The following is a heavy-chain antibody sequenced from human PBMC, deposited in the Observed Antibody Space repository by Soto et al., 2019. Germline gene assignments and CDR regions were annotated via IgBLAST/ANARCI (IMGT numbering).Heavy chain of an antibody. Sequence: GASVKVSFKVSGYTLTELSMHWVRQAPGKGLEWMGGFDPEDGETIYAQKFQGRVTMTEDTSTDTAYMELSSLRSEDTAVYYCATASFIMITFGGARQDAFDIWGQGTMVTVSS. V-gene: IGHV1-24*01. CDR2: FDPEDGET. CDR3: ATASFIMITFGGARQDAFDI. D-gene: IGHD3-16*01. J-gene: IGHJ3*02. CDR1: GYTLTELS.